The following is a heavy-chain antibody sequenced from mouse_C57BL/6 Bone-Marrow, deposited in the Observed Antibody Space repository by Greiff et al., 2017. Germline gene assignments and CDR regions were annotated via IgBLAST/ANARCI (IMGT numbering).Heavy chain of an antibody. CDR2: INPNNGGT. V-gene: IGHV1-26*01. CDR1: GYTFTDYY. CDR3: AQGTTDWYFDV. J-gene: IGHJ1*03. D-gene: IGHD1-1*01. Sequence: EVQLQQSGPELVKPGASVKISCKASGYTFTDYYMNWVKQSHGKSLEWIGDINPNNGGTSYNQKFKGKATLTVDKSSSTAYMELRSLTSEDSAVYYCAQGTTDWYFDVWGTGTTVTVSS.